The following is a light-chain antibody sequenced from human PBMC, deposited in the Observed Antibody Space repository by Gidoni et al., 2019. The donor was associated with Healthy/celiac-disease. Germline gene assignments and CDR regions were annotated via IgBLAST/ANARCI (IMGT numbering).Light chain of an antibody. V-gene: IGKV4-1*01. CDR1: QSVLYSSSNKNY. J-gene: IGKJ1*01. Sequence: DIVMTQSPDSLAVSLGERATINCKSSQSVLYSSSNKNYLAWYQQKPGQPPNLLIYWASTRETGVPDRFSGSGSGTDFTLAISSLQAEDVAVYYCQQYYTTPHTFGQGTKVEIK. CDR2: WAS. CDR3: QQYYTTPHT.